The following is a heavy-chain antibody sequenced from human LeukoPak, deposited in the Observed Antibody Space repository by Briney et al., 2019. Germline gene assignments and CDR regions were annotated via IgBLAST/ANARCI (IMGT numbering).Heavy chain of an antibody. J-gene: IGHJ4*02. CDR2: ISRSGGST. CDR3: AKELEFASSSDY. D-gene: IGHD6-6*01. CDR1: GFTFSNFG. V-gene: IGHV3-23*01. Sequence: GGSLGLSCAASGFTFSNFGMSWVRQAPGKGLEWVSVISRSGGSTYYADSVKGRFTISRDNSKNTLYLQMNSLRAEDTAVYYCAKELEFASSSDYWGQGTLVTVSS.